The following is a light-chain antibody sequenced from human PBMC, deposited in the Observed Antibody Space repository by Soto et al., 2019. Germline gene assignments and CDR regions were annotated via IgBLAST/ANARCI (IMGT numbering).Light chain of an antibody. J-gene: IGKJ5*01. V-gene: IGKV3-11*01. CDR1: QGDSSS. CDR3: QQRSTWATST. Sequence: VGTQGAAAMTLSPRESAALSCRVGQGDSSSLAWYQQKPGQAPRLLIYDASNRATGIPARFSGSGSGTDFTLTISSLVPEEFAVYYCQQRSTWATSTFGQGTRLEIK. CDR2: DAS.